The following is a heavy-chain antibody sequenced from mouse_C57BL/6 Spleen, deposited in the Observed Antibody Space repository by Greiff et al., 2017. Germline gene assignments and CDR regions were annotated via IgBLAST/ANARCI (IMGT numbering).Heavy chain of an antibody. CDR2: IYPRSGNT. D-gene: IGHD1-1*01. CDR3: ARGDYGSPFDY. J-gene: IGHJ2*01. V-gene: IGHV1-81*01. Sequence: QVQLQQSGAELARPGASVKLSCKASGYTFTSYGISWVKQRTGQGLEWIGEIYPRSGNTYYNEKFKGKATLTTDKSSSTAYRELRSLTSEDSAVYFSARGDYGSPFDYWGQGTTLTVSS. CDR1: GYTFTSYG.